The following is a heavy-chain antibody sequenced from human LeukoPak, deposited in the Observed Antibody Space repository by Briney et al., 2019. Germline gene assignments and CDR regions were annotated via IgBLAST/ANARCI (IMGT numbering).Heavy chain of an antibody. CDR2: INHSGST. V-gene: IGHV4-34*01. Sequence: PSETLSLACAVYGGSLGGYYCRWIRQPPGKGLEWIGEINHSGSTNYNPSLKSRVTISVDTSKNQFSLKLSSVTAADTAVYYCARDRTNYDFWSGYDYWGQGTLVTVSS. CDR1: GGSLGGYY. CDR3: ARDRTNYDFWSGYDY. J-gene: IGHJ4*02. D-gene: IGHD3-3*01.